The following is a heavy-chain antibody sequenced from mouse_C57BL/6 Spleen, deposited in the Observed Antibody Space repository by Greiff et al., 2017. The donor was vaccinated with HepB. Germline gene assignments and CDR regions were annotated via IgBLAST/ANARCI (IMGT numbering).Heavy chain of an antibody. CDR1: GFTFSDYG. CDR3: ARGIYYYGNSSYYFDY. CDR2: ISSGSSTI. V-gene: IGHV5-17*01. J-gene: IGHJ2*01. Sequence: EVQRVESGGGLVKPGGSLKLSCAASGFTFSDYGMNWVRQAPEKGLEWVAYISSGSSTIYYADTVKGRFTISRDNAKNTLFLQMTSLRSEDTAMYYCARGIYYYGNSSYYFDYWGQGTTLTVSS. D-gene: IGHD1-1*01.